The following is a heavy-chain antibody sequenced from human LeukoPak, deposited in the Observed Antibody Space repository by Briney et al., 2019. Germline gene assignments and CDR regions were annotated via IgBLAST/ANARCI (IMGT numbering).Heavy chain of an antibody. V-gene: IGHV1-2*02. CDR1: GYTFTGYY. CDR3: ARGMRGLGTTVVTYYYYYYMDV. J-gene: IGHJ6*03. CDR2: INPNSGGT. Sequence: GASVKVSCKASGYTFTGYYMHWVRQAPGQGLEWMGWINPNSGGTNYAQKIQGRVTMTRDTSISTAYMELSRLRSDDTAVYYCARGMRGLGTTVVTYYYYYYMDVWGKGTTVTVSS. D-gene: IGHD4-23*01.